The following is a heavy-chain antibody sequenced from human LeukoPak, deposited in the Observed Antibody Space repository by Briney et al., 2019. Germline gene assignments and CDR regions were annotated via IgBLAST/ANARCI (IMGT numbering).Heavy chain of an antibody. V-gene: IGHV3-30*02. CDR1: GFTFSSYG. CDR3: AKTYGSGSYGDY. J-gene: IGHJ4*02. D-gene: IGHD3-10*01. CDR2: IRYDGSNK. Sequence: GGSLRLSRAASGFTFSSYGMHWVRQAPGKGLEWVAFIRYDGSNKYYADSVKGRFTISRDNSKNTLYLQMNSLRAEDTAVYYCAKTYGSGSYGDYWGQGTLVTVSS.